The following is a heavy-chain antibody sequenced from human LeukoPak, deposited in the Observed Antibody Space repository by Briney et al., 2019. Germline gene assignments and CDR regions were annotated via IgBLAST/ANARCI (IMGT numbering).Heavy chain of an antibody. J-gene: IGHJ4*02. Sequence: GGSLRLSCAASGFTFSSYGMHWVRQAPGKGLEWVAFIRYDGSNKYYAVSVKGRFTISRDNSKNTLYLQMNSLRAEDTAVYYCAKDFGSLLAAPGHFDYWGQGTLVTVSS. D-gene: IGHD6-6*01. V-gene: IGHV3-30*02. CDR1: GFTFSSYG. CDR2: IRYDGSNK. CDR3: AKDFGSLLAAPGHFDY.